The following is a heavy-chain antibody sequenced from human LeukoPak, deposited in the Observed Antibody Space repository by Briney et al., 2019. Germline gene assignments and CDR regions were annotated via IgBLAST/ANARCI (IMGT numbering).Heavy chain of an antibody. CDR3: ARGLGRVVVTAAFDY. CDR2: INHSGST. D-gene: IGHD2-21*02. V-gene: IGHV4-39*07. J-gene: IGHJ4*02. Sequence: WETLSLTRTVSGGSISSSSYYWGWIRQPPGKGLEWIGEINHSGSTNYNPSLKSRVTISVDTSKNQYSLKLSSVTAADTAVYYCARGLGRVVVTAAFDYWGQGTLVTVSS. CDR1: GGSISSSSYY.